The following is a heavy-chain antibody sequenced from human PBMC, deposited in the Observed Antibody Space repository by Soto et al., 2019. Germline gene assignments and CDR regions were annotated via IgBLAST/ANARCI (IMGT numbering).Heavy chain of an antibody. V-gene: IGHV6-1*01. J-gene: IGHJ2*01. D-gene: IGHD1-7*01. CDR2: TYYRSKWYN. Sequence: LSLTCAISGGSVSSNRATWGWIRQSPSRGLEWLGRTYYRSKWYNDYAVSVKGRIVINSDTSKNQFSLQLSSVTAADTAVYYCANFNWYFDLWGRGTLVTVSS. CDR3: ANFNWYFDL. CDR1: GGSVSSNRAT.